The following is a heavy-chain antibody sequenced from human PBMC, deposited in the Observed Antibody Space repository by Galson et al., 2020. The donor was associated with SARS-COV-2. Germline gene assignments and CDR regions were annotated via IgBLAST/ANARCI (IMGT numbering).Heavy chain of an antibody. V-gene: IGHV3-30*03. CDR3: ARGQSGNYLAYDY. CDR2: ISYDGNNK. Sequence: GESLKISCAASGFTFSSYGMHWVRQAPGKGLEWVAVISYDGNNKYYADSVKGRFTISRDNYKNTVNLEMNSLRVEDTAVYYCARGQSGNYLAYDYWGQGTLVTVSS. D-gene: IGHD1-26*01. CDR1: GFTFSSYG. J-gene: IGHJ4*02.